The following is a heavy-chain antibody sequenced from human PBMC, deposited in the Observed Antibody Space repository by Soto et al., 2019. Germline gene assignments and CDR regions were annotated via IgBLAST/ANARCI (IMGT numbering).Heavy chain of an antibody. CDR2: MYYSGST. V-gene: IGHV4-59*05. CDR1: GGSSSSYY. Sequence: SETLSLTCTVSGGSSSSYYWSWIRQPPGKGLEWIGSMYYSGSTYYNSSLRSRVTISVDTSKNQFSLKLTSVTAADTAMYYCARQTNYYFGSVSFLDYWGQGSLVTVSS. CDR3: ARQTNYYFGSVSFLDY. J-gene: IGHJ4*02. D-gene: IGHD3-10*01.